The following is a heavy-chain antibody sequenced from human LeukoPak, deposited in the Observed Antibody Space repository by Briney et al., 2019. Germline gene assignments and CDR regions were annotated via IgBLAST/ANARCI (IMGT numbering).Heavy chain of an antibody. Sequence: ASVKVFCKASGHTFVSYGISWVRQAPGQGLEWMGWISGYNGKINYAQKFQGRVTMTTDTSTSTAYLELRSLTSEDTAVYYCARRFCSSVSCYDDDAFDVWGQGTLVTVSS. CDR2: ISGYNGKI. J-gene: IGHJ3*01. D-gene: IGHD2-2*01. V-gene: IGHV1-18*01. CDR3: ARRFCSSVSCYDDDAFDV. CDR1: GHTFVSYG.